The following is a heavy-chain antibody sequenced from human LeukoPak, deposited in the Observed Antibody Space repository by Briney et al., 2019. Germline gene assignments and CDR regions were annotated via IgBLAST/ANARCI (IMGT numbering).Heavy chain of an antibody. V-gene: IGHV4-59*10. D-gene: IGHD3-10*01. CDR2: IYSSGST. Sequence: SGTLRLTCTVSGGSISSYYWNWSRQPAGKGLWWIGRIYSSGSTNYNPSLKRRVTMSVDKSQNQFSLKVRSVTAADTAVYYCAGYNYGHFDYWGQGTLVTVSS. CDR3: AGYNYGHFDY. J-gene: IGHJ4*02. CDR1: GGSISSYY.